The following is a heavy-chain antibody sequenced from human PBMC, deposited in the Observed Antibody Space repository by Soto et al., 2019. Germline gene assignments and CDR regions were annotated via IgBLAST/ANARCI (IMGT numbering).Heavy chain of an antibody. CDR1: GGSFSGYY. V-gene: IGHV4-34*01. CDR3: AGRVVPAAMRGGMDV. CDR2: INHSGST. J-gene: IGHJ6*02. Sequence: QVQLQQWGAGLLKPSETLSLTCAVYGGSFSGYYWSWIRQPPGKGLEWIGEINHSGSTNYNPSLKSRVTISVDTSKNQFSLKLSSVTAADTAVYYCAGRVVPAAMRGGMDVWGQGTTVTVSS. D-gene: IGHD2-2*01.